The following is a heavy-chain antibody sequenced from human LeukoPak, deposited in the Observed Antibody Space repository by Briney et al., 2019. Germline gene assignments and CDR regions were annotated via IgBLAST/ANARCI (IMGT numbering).Heavy chain of an antibody. CDR1: GFTFSSYW. CDR3: ARGRMDYDFWSGYYYYYYYMDV. V-gene: IGHV3-7*01. Sequence: PGGSLRLSCAASGFTFSSYWMSWVRQAPGKGLEWVANIKQDGSEKYYVDSVKGRFTISRDNAKNSLYLQMNSLRAEDTAVYCCARGRMDYDFWSGYYYYYYYMDVWGKGTTVTVSS. J-gene: IGHJ6*03. D-gene: IGHD3-3*01. CDR2: IKQDGSEK.